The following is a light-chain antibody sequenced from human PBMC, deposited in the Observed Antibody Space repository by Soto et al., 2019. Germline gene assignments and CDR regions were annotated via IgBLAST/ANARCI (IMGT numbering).Light chain of an antibody. V-gene: IGKV3-11*01. J-gene: IGKJ1*01. Sequence: EIVLTQSPATLSLSPGERATLSCRVSQSVSSYLAWYQQKPGQAPRLLIYDASNRATGIPARFSGSGSGTDFTLTISSLEPEDFAVYYCQQRSNWPPAFGQGTK. CDR3: QQRSNWPPA. CDR2: DAS. CDR1: QSVSSY.